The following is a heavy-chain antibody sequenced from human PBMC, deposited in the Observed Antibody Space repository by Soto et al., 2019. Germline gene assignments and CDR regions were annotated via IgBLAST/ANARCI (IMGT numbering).Heavy chain of an antibody. V-gene: IGHV4-39*01. CDR3: GRRTPVAGGWVDS. J-gene: IGHJ5*01. CDR1: GDSISSSTYH. D-gene: IGHD6-19*01. CDR2: FYSGGLT. Sequence: QLQLQESGPGLVKPSETLSLTCTVSGDSISSSTYHWCWIRQHPGKGLEWIGSFYSGGLTIYNPSLKGRVTISVDSSNNQFSLKVTSVSAADTAVYYCGRRTPVAGGWVDSWGQGTLVTVSS.